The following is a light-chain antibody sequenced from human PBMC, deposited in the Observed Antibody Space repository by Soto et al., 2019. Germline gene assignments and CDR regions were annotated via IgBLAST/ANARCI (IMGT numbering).Light chain of an antibody. CDR1: YSNIGSNF. CDR2: SIN. V-gene: IGLV1-44*01. CDR3: SSWDDSLDGPV. J-gene: IGLJ3*02. Sequence: QSVLTKPPSASATPGQTVTISCSGRYSNIGSNFVSWYQRLPGTAPKLHIYSINQRPSGVPDRFSGSKSGTSASLTISGLQSEDEADYFCSSWDDSLDGPVFGGGTKLTVL.